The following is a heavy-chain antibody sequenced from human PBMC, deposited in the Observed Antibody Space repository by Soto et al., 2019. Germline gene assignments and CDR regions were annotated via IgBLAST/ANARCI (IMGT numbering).Heavy chain of an antibody. V-gene: IGHV1-2*04. Sequence: ASVEVSCKASGYTFTGYYMHCVRQAPGQVLEWMGWINPNSGGTNYAQKFQGWVTMTRDTSISTAYMELSRLRSDDTAVYYCARGSIAARPGYYYYGMDVWGQGTTVTVSS. CDR1: GYTFTGYY. CDR2: INPNSGGT. J-gene: IGHJ6*02. CDR3: ARGSIAARPGYYYYGMDV. D-gene: IGHD6-6*01.